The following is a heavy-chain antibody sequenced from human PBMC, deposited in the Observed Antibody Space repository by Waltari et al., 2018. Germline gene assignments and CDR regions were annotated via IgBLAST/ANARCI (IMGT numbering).Heavy chain of an antibody. CDR1: GFTFSSYS. V-gene: IGHV3-48*01. CDR2: ISSSSSTI. D-gene: IGHD3-3*01. Sequence: EVQLVESGGGLVQPGGSLRLSCAASGFTFSSYSMNWVRQAPGKGLEWVSYISSSSSTIYYADSVKGRFTISRDNAKNSLYLQMNSLRAEDTAVYYCARATPSYDFWSGSYGMDVWGQGTTVTVSS. J-gene: IGHJ6*02. CDR3: ARATPSYDFWSGSYGMDV.